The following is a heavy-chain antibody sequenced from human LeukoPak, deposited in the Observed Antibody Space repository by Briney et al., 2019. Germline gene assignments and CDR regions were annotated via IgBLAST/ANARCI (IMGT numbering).Heavy chain of an antibody. CDR3: ARVSAGVIGMKDVFDI. CDR1: GFTFSRYS. J-gene: IGHJ3*02. D-gene: IGHD3-16*02. V-gene: IGHV3-21*01. CDR2: ISGSSSYI. Sequence: GGSLRLSCAASGFTFSRYSMNWVRQAPGKGLEWVSSISGSSSYIYYADSVKGRFTISRHNAKNSLYLQTNSLRAEDTAVYYCARVSAGVIGMKDVFDIWGQGTMVTVSS.